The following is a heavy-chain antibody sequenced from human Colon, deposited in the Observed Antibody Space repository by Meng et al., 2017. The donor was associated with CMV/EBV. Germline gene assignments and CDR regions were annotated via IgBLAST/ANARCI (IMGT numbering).Heavy chain of an antibody. CDR2: ISTSGGRT. D-gene: IGHD4-17*01. J-gene: IGHJ4*02. CDR3: ARHGFGDYSYYFDH. Sequence: GESLKISCVASGLTFSTYAMTWVRQAPGKGLEWVSTISTSGGRTYYADSVKGRFTISRDNSKSTLVLQMDSLRAEDTATFYCARHGFGDYSYYFDHWGQGILVTVSS. CDR1: GLTFSTYA. V-gene: IGHV3-23*01.